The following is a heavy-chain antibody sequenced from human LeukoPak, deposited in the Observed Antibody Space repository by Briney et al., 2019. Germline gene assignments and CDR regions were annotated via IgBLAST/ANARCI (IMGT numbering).Heavy chain of an antibody. V-gene: IGHV3-30*18. CDR2: ISYDGSNK. CDR3: AKEGRYCSGGSCYSGYYFDY. Sequence: GGSLRLSCAASGFTFSSYGMHWVRQAPGKGLEWVAVISYDGSNKYYADSVTGLFTISRDNSKNTLYLQMNSLRAEDTGVYYCAKEGRYCSGGSCYSGYYFDYWGQGTLVTVSS. CDR1: GFTFSSYG. J-gene: IGHJ4*02. D-gene: IGHD2-15*01.